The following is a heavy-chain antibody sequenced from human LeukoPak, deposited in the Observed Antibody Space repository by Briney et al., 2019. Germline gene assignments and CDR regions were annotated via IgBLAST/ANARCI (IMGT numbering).Heavy chain of an antibody. V-gene: IGHV3-74*01. D-gene: IGHD3-22*01. CDR2: INSDGSNT. Sequence: GRSLRLSCAGSGFTFSGYWMHWVRQAPGKGLVWVSRINSDGSNTSYADSVKGRFTISRDNAKNTLYLQMNSLRADDTAVYYCTRTYYYESSGYCGYWGQGTLVTVSS. CDR3: TRTYYYESSGYCGY. J-gene: IGHJ4*02. CDR1: GFTFSGYW.